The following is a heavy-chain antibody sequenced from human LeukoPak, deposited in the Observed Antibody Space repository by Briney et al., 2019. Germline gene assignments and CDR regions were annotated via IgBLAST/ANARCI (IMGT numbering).Heavy chain of an antibody. CDR1: GGSISSSSYY. CDR3: ARHRYYYDSSGYYLTGYYYMDV. D-gene: IGHD3-22*01. J-gene: IGHJ6*03. Sequence: SETLSLTCTVSGGSISSSSYYWGWIRQPPGKGLEWIGSIYYSGSTYYNPSLKSRVTISVDTSKNQFSLKLSSVTAADTAVYYCARHRYYYDSSGYYLTGYYYMDVWGKGTTVTISS. V-gene: IGHV4-39*01. CDR2: IYYSGST.